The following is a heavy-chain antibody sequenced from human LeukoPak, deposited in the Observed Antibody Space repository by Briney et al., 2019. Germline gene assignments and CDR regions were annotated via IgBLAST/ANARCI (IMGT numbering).Heavy chain of an antibody. Sequence: PSETLSLTCTVSGYSISSGYYWGWIRQPPGKGLDWIGSIYHSGSTYYNPSLKSRVTISVDTSKNQFSLKLSSATAADTPVYYCARGVGATTWYYFDYWGQGTLVTVSS. D-gene: IGHD1-26*01. CDR1: GYSISSGYY. J-gene: IGHJ4*02. CDR3: ARGVGATTWYYFDY. CDR2: IYHSGST. V-gene: IGHV4-38-2*02.